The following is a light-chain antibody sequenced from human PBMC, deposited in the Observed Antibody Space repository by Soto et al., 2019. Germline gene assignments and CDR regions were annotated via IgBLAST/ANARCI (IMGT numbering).Light chain of an antibody. V-gene: IGLV2-8*01. CDR1: SSDVGVYNY. J-gene: IGLJ3*02. CDR2: EVS. CDR3: CSYAGSNSWV. Sequence: QSALTQPPSASGSPGQSVTISCTGTSSDVGVYNYVSWYQQHPGKAPKLMIYEVSKRPSGVPFRFSASKSANTASLTVSGLQAEDEADYYCCSYAGSNSWVFGGGTKLTVL.